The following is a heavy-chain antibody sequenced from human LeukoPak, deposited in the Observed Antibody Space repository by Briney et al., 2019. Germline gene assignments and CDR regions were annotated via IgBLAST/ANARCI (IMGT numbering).Heavy chain of an antibody. D-gene: IGHD3-10*01. CDR2: ISYDGSNK. Sequence: PRRSLRLSCAASGFTFSRYGMHWVRQAPGKGLEWVAVISYDGSNKYYADSVKGRFTISRDNSKNTLYLQMNSLRAEDTAVYYCAKAHYYYGSGSYDLSVDYWGQGTLVTVSS. CDR3: AKAHYYYGSGSYDLSVDY. V-gene: IGHV3-30*18. J-gene: IGHJ4*02. CDR1: GFTFSRYG.